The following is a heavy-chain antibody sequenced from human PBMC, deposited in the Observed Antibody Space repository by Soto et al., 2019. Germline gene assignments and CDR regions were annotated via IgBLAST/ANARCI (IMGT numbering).Heavy chain of an antibody. D-gene: IGHD2-2*01. CDR1: GITISNYF. Sequence: QVQLVESVGGVVQPGRSLRVSCAASGITISNYFMYWVRQAPGKGLEWVAAISYDGSNKHYSDSVKGRFTISRDNSKNTLYSHMNSLRDEDTAVYYCVAGDQYYAMGVGGQGTTVAVSS. CDR2: ISYDGSNK. CDR3: VAGDQYYAMGV. J-gene: IGHJ6*02. V-gene: IGHV3-30-3*01.